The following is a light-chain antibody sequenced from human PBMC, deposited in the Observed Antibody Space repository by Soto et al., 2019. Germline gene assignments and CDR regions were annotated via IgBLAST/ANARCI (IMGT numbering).Light chain of an antibody. V-gene: IGKV1-39*01. Sequence: DVQMTQPPSSLSASVGDRVTITCRASQSISSYLYCYTQKPGKAPKLLIYAASSFQSGVPSRFSGSGSGRDFTLTISSLQPEDFATYYCPESYSTPLTFSQGTKVYIK. J-gene: IGKJ1*01. CDR1: QSISSY. CDR2: AAS. CDR3: PESYSTPLT.